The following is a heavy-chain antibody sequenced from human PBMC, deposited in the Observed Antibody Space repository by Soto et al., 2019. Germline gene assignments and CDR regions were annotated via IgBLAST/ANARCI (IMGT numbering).Heavy chain of an antibody. J-gene: IGHJ2*01. CDR3: AKRTVGWYFDL. CDR2: ISGSGGST. Sequence: EVQLLESGGGLVQPGGSLRLSCAASGFTFSSYAMNWVRQAPGKGLEWVSVISGSGGSTYYADSVKGRFTISRDNSKNTLYLQMNSLRAGDRAVYYCAKRTVGWYFDLWGRGTLVTVSS. CDR1: GFTFSSYA. V-gene: IGHV3-23*01. D-gene: IGHD4-17*01.